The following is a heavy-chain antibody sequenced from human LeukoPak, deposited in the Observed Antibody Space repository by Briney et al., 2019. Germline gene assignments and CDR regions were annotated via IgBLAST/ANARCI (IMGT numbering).Heavy chain of an antibody. CDR3: ARRGYSYGWAI. CDR1: GGSFSGYY. V-gene: IGHV4-34*01. CDR2: INHSGST. Sequence: KPSETLSLTCAVYGGSFSGYYWSWIRQPPGKGLEWIGEINHSGSTNYNPSLKSRVTISVDTSKNQFSLKLSSVTAADTAVYYCARRGYSYGWAIWGQGTMVTVSS. D-gene: IGHD5-18*01. J-gene: IGHJ3*02.